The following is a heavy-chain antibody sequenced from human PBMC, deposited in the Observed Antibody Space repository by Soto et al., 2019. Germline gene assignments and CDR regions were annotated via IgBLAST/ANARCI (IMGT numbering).Heavy chain of an antibody. CDR1: AGPISSCS. Sequence: SLTRCLPCTVAAGPISSCSFRWIRQPAGKALEWIGRIDSSGSTTSNPSLMSRVTMSVDTSKNQFSLKLSSVPAADTAVYSGARGGRSSYGMDVWGQGTTVTVYS. V-gene: IGHV4-4*07. J-gene: IGHJ6*02. CDR2: IDSSGST. CDR3: ARGGRSSYGMDV. D-gene: IGHD3-3*01.